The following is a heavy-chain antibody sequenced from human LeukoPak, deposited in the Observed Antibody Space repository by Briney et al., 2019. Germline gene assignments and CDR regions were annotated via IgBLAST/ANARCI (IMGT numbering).Heavy chain of an antibody. D-gene: IGHD3-10*01. CDR2: ISYDGSNK. Sequence: SGGSLRLSCAASGFTFSSYAMHWVRQAPGKGLEWVAVISYDGSNKYYADSLKGRFTIPSDNSKNTLYLQMNSLKSEDTDVYYCPTYGSGRKFDYWGQGILVTVSS. CDR1: GFTFSSYA. CDR3: PTYGSGRKFDY. V-gene: IGHV3-30*04. J-gene: IGHJ4*02.